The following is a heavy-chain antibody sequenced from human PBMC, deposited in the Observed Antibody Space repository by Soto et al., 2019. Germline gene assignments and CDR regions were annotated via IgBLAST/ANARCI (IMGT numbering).Heavy chain of an antibody. V-gene: IGHV3-15*01. CDR1: GFTFSRYM. Sequence: NPGGSLRLSCAASGFTFSRYMMNWVRQAPGKGLEWVGRVKSGGAGAPTDYAATVKGRFFISRDDSRNTVYLQMNRLKVEDTAVYFCSWVSNFFETLFIWGQGTMVTVSS. CDR3: SWVSNFFETLFI. CDR2: VKSGGAGAPT. D-gene: IGHD3-9*01. J-gene: IGHJ3*02.